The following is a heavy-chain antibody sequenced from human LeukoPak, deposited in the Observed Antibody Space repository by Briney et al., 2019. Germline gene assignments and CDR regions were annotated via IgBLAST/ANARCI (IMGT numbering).Heavy chain of an antibody. D-gene: IGHD3-3*01. CDR2: ISGSGGST. CDR1: GFTFSSYA. J-gene: IGHJ4*02. V-gene: IGHV3-23*01. CDR3: ARRPQKITIFGVVMGY. Sequence: PGGSLRLSCAASGFTFSSYAMSWVRQAPGKGLEWVSAISGSGGSTYYADSVKGRFTISRDNSKNTLYLQMNSLRAEDTAVYYCARRPQKITIFGVVMGYWGQGTLVTVSS.